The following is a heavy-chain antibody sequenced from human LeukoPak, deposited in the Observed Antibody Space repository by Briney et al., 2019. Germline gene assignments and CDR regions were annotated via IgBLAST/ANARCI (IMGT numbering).Heavy chain of an antibody. CDR2: IKQDGSEK. V-gene: IGHV3-7*01. D-gene: IGHD5-24*01. J-gene: IGHJ4*02. CDR3: ARGGKMATIGSDY. Sequence: GGSLRLSCAASGFTFSSYWMSWVRQAPGKGLEWVANIKQDGSEKYYVDSVKGRFTISRDNAKNSLYLQMNSLRVEDTAVYYCARGGKMATIGSDYWGKGTLVTVSS. CDR1: GFTFSSYW.